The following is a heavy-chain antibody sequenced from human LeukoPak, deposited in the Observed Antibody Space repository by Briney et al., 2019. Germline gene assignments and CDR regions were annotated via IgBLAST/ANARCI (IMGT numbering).Heavy chain of an antibody. CDR3: ARVGRRWLRLIVAVAGFDY. V-gene: IGHV1-2*02. J-gene: IGHJ4*02. Sequence: GASVKVSCKASGYTFTGYYMHWVRQAPGQGLEWMGWINPNSGGTNYAQKFQGRVTMTRNTSISTAYTELSSLRSEDTAVYYCARVGRRWLRLIVAVAGFDYWGQGTLVTVSS. D-gene: IGHD6-19*01. CDR1: GYTFTGYY. CDR2: INPNSGGT.